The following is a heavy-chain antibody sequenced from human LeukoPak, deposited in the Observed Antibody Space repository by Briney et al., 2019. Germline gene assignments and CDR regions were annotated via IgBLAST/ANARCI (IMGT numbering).Heavy chain of an antibody. CDR2: ISYDGSNK. CDR1: GFTFSSYG. V-gene: IGHV3-30*18. D-gene: IGHD3-22*01. Sequence: GGSLRLSCAASGFTFSSYGMHWVRQAPGMGLEWVAVISYDGSNKYYADSVKGRFTISRDNSKNTLYLQMNSLRAEDTAVYYCAKQSRYYDSSGPGAFDIWGQGTMVTVSS. J-gene: IGHJ3*02. CDR3: AKQSRYYDSSGPGAFDI.